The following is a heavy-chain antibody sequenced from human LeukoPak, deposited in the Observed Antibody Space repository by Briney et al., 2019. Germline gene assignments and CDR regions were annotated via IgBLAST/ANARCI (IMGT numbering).Heavy chain of an antibody. J-gene: IGHJ4*02. Sequence: PSETLSLTCAVSGGSISSSNWWSWVRQPPGKGLEWIGEIYHSGSTNYNPSLKSRVTISVDKSKNQFSLKLGSVTAADTAVYYCARVPLEEVTFDYWGQGTLVTVSS. CDR2: IYHSGST. V-gene: IGHV4-4*02. D-gene: IGHD2-21*02. CDR3: ARVPLEEVTFDY. CDR1: GGSISSSNW.